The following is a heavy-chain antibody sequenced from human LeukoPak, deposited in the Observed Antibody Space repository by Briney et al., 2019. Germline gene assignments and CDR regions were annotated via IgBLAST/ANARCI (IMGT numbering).Heavy chain of an antibody. V-gene: IGHV3-23*01. CDR3: AKDGEGGGYDILTGYEPEYYFDY. J-gene: IGHJ4*02. Sequence: GGSLRLSCAASGFTFSSYAMSWVRQAPGKGLEWVSAISGSGGSTYYADSVKGRFPISRDNSKNTLYLQMNSLRAEDRAVYYCAKDGEGGGYDILTGYEPEYYFDYWGQGTLVTVSS. D-gene: IGHD3-9*01. CDR2: ISGSGGST. CDR1: GFTFSSYA.